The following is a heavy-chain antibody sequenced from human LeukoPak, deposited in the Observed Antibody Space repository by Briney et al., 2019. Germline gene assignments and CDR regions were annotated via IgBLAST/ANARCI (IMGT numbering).Heavy chain of an antibody. V-gene: IGHV1-8*01. D-gene: IGHD3-10*02. Sequence: GASVKVSCKASGYTFTSYAINWVRQATGQGLEWMGWMNPNSGNTGYAQKFQGRVTMTRNTSISTAYMELSSLRSEDTAVYYCARRVRTYYSYGMDVWGQGTTVTVSS. CDR2: MNPNSGNT. CDR1: GYTFTSYA. J-gene: IGHJ6*02. CDR3: ARRVRTYYSYGMDV.